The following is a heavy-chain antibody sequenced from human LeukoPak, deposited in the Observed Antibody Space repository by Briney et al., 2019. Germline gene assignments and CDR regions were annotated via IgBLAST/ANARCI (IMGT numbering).Heavy chain of an antibody. V-gene: IGHV3-7*01. D-gene: IGHD3-16*01. Sequence: PGGSLRLSCAASGFSFSSYWMSWVRQASGKGLEGVANIKQDGSEKYYVDSVKGRFTFSRDNAKNSLYLQMNSLRAEDTAVYYCVGHSDYWGQGTLVTVSS. J-gene: IGHJ4*02. CDR1: GFSFSSYW. CDR3: VGHSDY. CDR2: IKQDGSEK.